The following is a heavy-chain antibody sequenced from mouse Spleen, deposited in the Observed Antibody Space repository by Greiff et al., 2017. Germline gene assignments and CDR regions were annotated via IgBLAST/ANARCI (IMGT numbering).Heavy chain of an antibody. CDR3: ARSPITTNWYFDV. D-gene: IGHD1-1*01. CDR1: GDSITSGY. Sequence: VQLKESGPSLVKPSQTLSLTCSVTGDSITSGYWNWIRKFPGNKLEYMGYISYSGSTYYNPSLKSRISITRDTSKNQYYLQLNSATTEDTATYYCARSPITTNWYFDVWGAGTTVTVSS. J-gene: IGHJ1*01. V-gene: IGHV3-8*02. CDR2: ISYSGST.